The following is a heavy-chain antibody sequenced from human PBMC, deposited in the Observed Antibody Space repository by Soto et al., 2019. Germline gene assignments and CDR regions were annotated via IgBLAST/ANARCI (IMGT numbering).Heavy chain of an antibody. CDR2: IKQDGSEK. J-gene: IGHJ6*02. V-gene: IGHV3-7*03. Sequence: EVQLVESGGGLVQPGGSLRLSCAASGFTFSSYWMSWVRQAPGKGLEWVANIKQDGSEKYYVDSVKGRFTISRDNAKNSLYVQMNSLSAEDTAVYYCAREDHYVFWSGYYVGHIGHYYGLDVWGQGTTVTVSS. CDR1: GFTFSSYW. D-gene: IGHD3-3*01. CDR3: AREDHYVFWSGYYVGHIGHYYGLDV.